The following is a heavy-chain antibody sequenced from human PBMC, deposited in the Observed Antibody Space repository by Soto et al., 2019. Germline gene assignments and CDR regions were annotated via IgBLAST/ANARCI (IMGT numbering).Heavy chain of an antibody. V-gene: IGHV4-4*07. Sequence: SETLSLTCTVSGCSISNYYWTWIRQPAGKGLEWIGRIYTSGSTNYNPSLKSRVTLSVDTSKNQFSLKLSSVTAADTALYYCARQTTYSSSWFDYWGHGTLVTVS. J-gene: IGHJ5*01. CDR3: ARQTTYSSSWFDY. CDR2: IYTSGST. D-gene: IGHD2-2*01. CDR1: GCSISNYY.